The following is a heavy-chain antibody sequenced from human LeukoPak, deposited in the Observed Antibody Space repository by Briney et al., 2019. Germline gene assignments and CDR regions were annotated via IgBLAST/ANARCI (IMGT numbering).Heavy chain of an antibody. V-gene: IGHV1-69*13. Sequence: SVKVSCKASGGTFSSYAISWVRQAPGQGLEWMGGIIPIFGTANYAQKVQGRVTITADESTSTAYMELSSLRSEDTAVYYCARDHCSSTSCYTWNWFDPWGQGTLVTVSS. CDR3: ARDHCSSTSCYTWNWFDP. CDR2: IIPIFGTA. J-gene: IGHJ5*02. CDR1: GGTFSSYA. D-gene: IGHD2-2*02.